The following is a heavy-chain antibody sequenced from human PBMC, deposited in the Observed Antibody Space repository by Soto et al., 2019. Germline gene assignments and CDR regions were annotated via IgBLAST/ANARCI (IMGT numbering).Heavy chain of an antibody. J-gene: IGHJ4*02. D-gene: IGHD3-3*01. CDR1: GGSISSSSYY. CDR3: ARRPPYYDFWSGSYYFDY. CDR2: INYSGST. Sequence: QLQLQESGPGLVKPSETLSLTCTVSGGSISSSSYYWGWIRPPPGKGLEWIGSINYSGSTYYNPSLKSRVTISVDTSKNQCSLKLSSVTAADTAVYYCARRPPYYDFWSGSYYFDYWGQGTLVTVSS. V-gene: IGHV4-39*01.